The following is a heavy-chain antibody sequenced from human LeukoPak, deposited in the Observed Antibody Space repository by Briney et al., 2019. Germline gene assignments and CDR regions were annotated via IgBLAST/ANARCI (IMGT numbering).Heavy chain of an antibody. J-gene: IGHJ5*02. CDR3: ARHHALDYCGSGSYYYGWFDP. V-gene: IGHV4-39*01. Sequence: SETLSLTCTVSGGSISSSSYYWGWIRQPPGKGLEWIGSIYYSGSTYYNPSLKSRVTISVDTSKNQFSLKLSSVTAADTAVYYCARHHALDYCGSGSYYYGWFDPWGQGTLVTVSS. D-gene: IGHD3-10*01. CDR1: GGSISSSSYY. CDR2: IYYSGST.